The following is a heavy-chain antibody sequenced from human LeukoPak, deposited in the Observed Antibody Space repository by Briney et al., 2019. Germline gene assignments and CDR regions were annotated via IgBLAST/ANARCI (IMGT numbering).Heavy chain of an antibody. J-gene: IGHJ4*02. D-gene: IGHD3-22*01. CDR3: ARGSYYYDSSGYYVYRPTGIRYYFDY. V-gene: IGHV4-34*01. CDR1: GGSFSGYY. CDR2: INHSGSP. Sequence: SETLSLTCAVYGGSFSGYYWSWIRQPPGKGLEWIGEINHSGSPNYNPSLKSRVTISVDTSKNQFSLKLSSVTAADTAVYYCARGSYYYDSSGYYVYRPTGIRYYFDYWGQGTLVTVSS.